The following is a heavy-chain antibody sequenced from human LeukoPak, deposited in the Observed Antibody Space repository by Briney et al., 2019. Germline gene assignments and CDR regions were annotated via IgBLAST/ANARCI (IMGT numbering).Heavy chain of an antibody. CDR3: AKLAYCSGGSCYYYYGMDV. CDR1: GYTFTGYY. J-gene: IGHJ6*02. Sequence: ASVKVSCKASGYTFTGYYMHWVRQAPGQGLEWMGWINPNSGNTGYAQKFQGRVTMTRNTSISTAYMELSSLRSEDTAVYYCAKLAYCSGGSCYYYYGMDVWGQGTTVTVSS. CDR2: INPNSGNT. V-gene: IGHV1-8*02. D-gene: IGHD2-15*01.